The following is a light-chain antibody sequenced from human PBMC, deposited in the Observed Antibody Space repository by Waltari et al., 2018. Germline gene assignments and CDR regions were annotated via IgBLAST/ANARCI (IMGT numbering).Light chain of an antibody. Sequence: DIKMTQSPSSLSASVGDTVTITCRASQSVSRYLNWYQQRPGEAPNLLIFTTSNLQGGVPSRFSGSGSCTEFILTINSLQPEDFATYYCQQADGIPFTFGQGTKVEVK. V-gene: IGKV1-39*01. J-gene: IGKJ2*01. CDR2: TTS. CDR3: QQADGIPFT. CDR1: QSVSRY.